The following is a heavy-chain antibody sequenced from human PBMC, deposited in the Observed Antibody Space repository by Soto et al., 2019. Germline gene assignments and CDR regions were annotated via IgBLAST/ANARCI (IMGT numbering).Heavy chain of an antibody. D-gene: IGHD3-22*01. CDR2: IYYSGST. V-gene: IGHV4-61*08. CDR3: ARHVREDSRGFYSWFGP. J-gene: IGHJ5*02. Sequence: SETLSLTCTVSGGSINSGDYYWSWIRQPPGKGLEWIGYIYYSGSTNYNPSLKSRVTISVDTSKNQFSLKLTSVTAADTAVYYCARHVREDSRGFYSWFGPWGQGALVTVSS. CDR1: GGSINSGDYY.